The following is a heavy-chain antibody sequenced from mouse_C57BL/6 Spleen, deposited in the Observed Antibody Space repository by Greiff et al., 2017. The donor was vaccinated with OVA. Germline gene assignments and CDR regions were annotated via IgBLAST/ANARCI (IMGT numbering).Heavy chain of an antibody. CDR3: ARYDYDGKAWFAY. CDR2: IYPGDGDT. D-gene: IGHD2-4*01. Sequence: QVQLQQSGAELVKPGASVKISCKASGYAFSSYWMNWVKQRPGQGLAWIGQIYPGDGDTNYNGKFKGKATLTADKSSSTAYMQLSSLTSEDSAVYFCARYDYDGKAWFAYWGQGTLVTVSA. CDR1: GYAFSSYW. V-gene: IGHV1-80*01. J-gene: IGHJ3*01.